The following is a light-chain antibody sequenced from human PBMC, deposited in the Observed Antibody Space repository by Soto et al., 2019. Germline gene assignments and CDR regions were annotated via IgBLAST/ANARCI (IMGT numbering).Light chain of an antibody. J-gene: IGKJ5*01. CDR1: XSVSNNY. Sequence: EIVLTQSPVSVSLSXGERSTLSXXXXXSVSNNYLAWYQQKPGQAPRLLIYDASNRATGIPARFSGSGSGTDFTLTISSLEPEDFAVYYCQQRSNWPPRITFGQGTRLENK. V-gene: IGKV3-11*01. CDR3: QQRSNWPPRIT. CDR2: DAS.